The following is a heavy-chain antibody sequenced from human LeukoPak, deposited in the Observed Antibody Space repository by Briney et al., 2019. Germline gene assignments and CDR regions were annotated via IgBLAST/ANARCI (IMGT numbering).Heavy chain of an antibody. CDR3: ARHSRGQWLVTDY. CDR2: IYYSGST. CDR1: GGSISSSSYY. V-gene: IGHV4-39*01. D-gene: IGHD6-19*01. J-gene: IGHJ4*02. Sequence: SETLPLTCTVSGGSISSSSYYWGWIRQPPGKGLEWIGSIYYSGSTYYNPSLKSRVTISVDTSKNQFSLKLSSVTAADTAAYYCARHSRGQWLVTDYWGQGTLVTVSS.